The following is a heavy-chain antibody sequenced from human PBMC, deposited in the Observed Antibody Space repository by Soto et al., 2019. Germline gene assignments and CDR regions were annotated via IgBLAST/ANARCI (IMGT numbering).Heavy chain of an antibody. D-gene: IGHD3-22*01. CDR3: VKDRDSNSWPSRDV. V-gene: IGHV1-18*01. CDR2: ISPKSGSI. CDR1: GYTFTRNG. J-gene: IGHJ6*02. Sequence: ASLKISCKTSGYTFTRNGISWVRQAPGQGLEWMGWISPKSGSIKYARKFQGRVIMTTDTSTSTAYMELRSLRSDDTAVYYCVKDRDSNSWPSRDVWGPGTTVTVSS.